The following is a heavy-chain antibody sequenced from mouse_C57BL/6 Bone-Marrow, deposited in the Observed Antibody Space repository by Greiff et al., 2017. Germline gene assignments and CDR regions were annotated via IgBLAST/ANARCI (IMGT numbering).Heavy chain of an antibody. CDR3: ARRSSYVYYAMDY. D-gene: IGHD1-1*01. Sequence: EVQLVESGGGLVKPGGSLTLSCAASGFTFSNYGMHWVRQAPEKGLEWVAYISSGSSTIYYADTVKGRFTISRDNAKNTLFLQMTSLRSEDTAMYYCARRSSYVYYAMDYWGQGTSVTVSS. CDR1: GFTFSNYG. V-gene: IGHV5-17*01. CDR2: ISSGSSTI. J-gene: IGHJ4*01.